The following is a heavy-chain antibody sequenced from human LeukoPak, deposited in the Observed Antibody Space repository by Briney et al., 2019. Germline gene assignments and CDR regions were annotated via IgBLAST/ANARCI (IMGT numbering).Heavy chain of an antibody. CDR2: ISSSSSYT. CDR1: GFTFSSYS. V-gene: IGHV3-21*01. Sequence: GGSLRLSCAASGFTFSSYSMNWVRQAPGKGLEWVSSISSSSSYTYYADSVKGRFTISRDNAKNSLYLQMNSLRAEDTAVYYCARDIPPGYWGQGTLVTVSS. CDR3: ARDIPPGY. J-gene: IGHJ4*02.